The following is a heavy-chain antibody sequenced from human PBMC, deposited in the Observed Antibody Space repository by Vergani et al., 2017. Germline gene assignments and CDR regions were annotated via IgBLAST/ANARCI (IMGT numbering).Heavy chain of an antibody. CDR1: GFTFNHYA. V-gene: IGHV3-23*01. Sequence: EVQLLESGGDLVQPGGSLRLSCAASGFTFNHYAMNWVRQAPGKGLEWVSGISGSGGSTYYAGSVKGRFTISRDSSKNTLYLQMNSRSAGDTAVYYCAKANPRNSGYEYLYYYHAMDVWGQGTTVTVSS. J-gene: IGHJ6*02. CDR3: AKANPRNSGYEYLYYYHAMDV. CDR2: ISGSGGST. D-gene: IGHD5-12*01.